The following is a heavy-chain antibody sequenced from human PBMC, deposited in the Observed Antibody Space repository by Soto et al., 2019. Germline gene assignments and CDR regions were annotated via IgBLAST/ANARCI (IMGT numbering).Heavy chain of an antibody. D-gene: IGHD3-22*01. Sequence: GGSLRLSCAASGFTFRNYGMNWVRQAPGKGLEWVSYIGIGSSTKYYADSVKGQFTISRDNAKNSLYLQMNSLRAEDTALYYCSRDQLYYNDISGRPLNAFDVWGQGTMVTVSS. CDR1: GFTFRNYG. CDR2: IGIGSSTK. V-gene: IGHV3-48*01. J-gene: IGHJ3*01. CDR3: SRDQLYYNDISGRPLNAFDV.